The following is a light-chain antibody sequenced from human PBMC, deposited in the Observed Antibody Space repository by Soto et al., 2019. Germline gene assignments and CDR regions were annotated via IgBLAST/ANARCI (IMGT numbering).Light chain of an antibody. CDR2: GAS. V-gene: IGKV3-20*01. Sequence: EIVLTQSPGTLSLSPGERATLXCRASQSVSSTYLAWYQQKPGQAPRLLIYGASSRATGIPDRFSGSGSGTDFTLTISRLEPEDFAVYYCQHYGSLVLTFGGGTKVEIK. J-gene: IGKJ4*01. CDR1: QSVSSTY. CDR3: QHYGSLVLT.